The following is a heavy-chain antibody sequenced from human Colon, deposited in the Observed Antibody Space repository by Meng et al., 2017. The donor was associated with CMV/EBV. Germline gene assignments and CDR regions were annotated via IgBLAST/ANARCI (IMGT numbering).Heavy chain of an antibody. Sequence: VQLQQWGAGLLKTSVTLSLTCGVSGGSLSGYYWTWIRQSPGKGLEWIGEINQSGSTNYNPSLKSRVTVSVDTSKNQFSLRVTSVTAADSALYYCAREAGPFFGVIVYDSWGQGTLVTVSS. V-gene: IGHV4-34*01. CDR1: GGSLSGYY. D-gene: IGHD3-3*01. CDR3: AREAGPFFGVIVYDS. J-gene: IGHJ4*02. CDR2: INQSGST.